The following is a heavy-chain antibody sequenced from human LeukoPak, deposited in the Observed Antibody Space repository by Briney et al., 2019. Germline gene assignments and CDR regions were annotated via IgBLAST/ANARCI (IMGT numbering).Heavy chain of an antibody. J-gene: IGHJ4*02. CDR2: INNDGSDT. D-gene: IGHD1-26*01. CDR1: GFTFDDYG. Sequence: PGGSLRLSCAASGFTFDDYGMSWVRQAPGKGLMWVSQINNDGSDTKYADSVKGRFTISRDNAKNTLYLQMNSLRAEDTAVYYCARDPLLWELPSDYWGQGTLVTVSS. V-gene: IGHV3-74*03. CDR3: ARDPLLWELPSDY.